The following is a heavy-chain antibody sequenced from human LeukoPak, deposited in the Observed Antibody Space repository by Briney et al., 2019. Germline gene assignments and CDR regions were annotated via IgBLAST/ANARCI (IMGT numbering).Heavy chain of an antibody. Sequence: ASETLSLTCTVSGGSISSYYWSWIRQPPGKGLEWIGYIYYSGSTNYNPSLKSRVTISVDTSKNQISLKLSSVTAADTAVYYCATRKPGNDYWGQGTLVTVSS. J-gene: IGHJ4*02. D-gene: IGHD7-27*01. CDR1: GGSISSYY. V-gene: IGHV4-59*01. CDR2: IYYSGST. CDR3: ATRKPGNDY.